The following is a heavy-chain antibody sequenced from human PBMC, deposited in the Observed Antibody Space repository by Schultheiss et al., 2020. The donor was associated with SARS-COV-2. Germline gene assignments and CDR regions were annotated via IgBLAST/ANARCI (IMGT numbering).Heavy chain of an antibody. V-gene: IGHV4-59*01. Sequence: SETLSLTCTVSGGSISSYYWSWIRQPAGKGLEWIGYIYYIGSTNYNPSLKSRVTISVDTSKNQFSLKLSSVTPADTAVYYCAREGNFGVVNDDAFDIWGQGTMVTVSS. CDR3: AREGNFGVVNDDAFDI. J-gene: IGHJ3*02. CDR1: GGSISSYY. CDR2: IYYIGST. D-gene: IGHD3-3*01.